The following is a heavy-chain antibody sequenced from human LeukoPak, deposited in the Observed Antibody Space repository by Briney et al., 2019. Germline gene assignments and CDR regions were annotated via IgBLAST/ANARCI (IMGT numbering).Heavy chain of an antibody. CDR3: AKALLSITTSFDY. J-gene: IGHJ4*02. CDR1: GCTFSGYG. CDR2: ISYDGSNK. D-gene: IGHD3-22*01. V-gene: IGHV3-30*18. Sequence: GGSLRLSCAASGCTFSGYGMHWVRQAPGKGLEWVAVISYDGSNKYYADSVKGRFTISRDNSKNTLYLQMNSLRAEDTAVYYCAKALLSITTSFDYWGQGTLVTVSS.